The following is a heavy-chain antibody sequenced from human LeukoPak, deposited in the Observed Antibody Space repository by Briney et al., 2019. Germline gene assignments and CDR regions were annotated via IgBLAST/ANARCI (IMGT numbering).Heavy chain of an antibody. V-gene: IGHV4-59*13. J-gene: IGHJ4*02. CDR3: ARVPPYSSGRGGFDY. CDR2: IYHSGSA. Sequence: SETLSLTCTVSGGSFSGYYWSWIRHPPGKGLEWIGYIYHSGSAYYNPSLRSRVTISVDTSKNQFSLELTSVTAADTAVYYCARVPPYSSGRGGFDYWGQGTLVTVSS. D-gene: IGHD6-19*01. CDR1: GGSFSGYY.